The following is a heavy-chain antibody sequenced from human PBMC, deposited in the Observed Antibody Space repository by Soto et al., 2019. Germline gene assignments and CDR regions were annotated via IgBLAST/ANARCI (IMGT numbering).Heavy chain of an antibody. CDR2: ISDSGGST. CDR3: ASGGSRNRYCDY. CDR1: GFTFTIYA. V-gene: IGHV3-23*01. D-gene: IGHD2-15*01. Sequence: EVQLLESGGGLVQPGGSLRLSCAASGFTFTIYAMSWVRQAPGKGLEWVSAISDSGGSTYYADSVKGRFTISRDNSKNTLYLQMNSLRAEDTAVYYCASGGSRNRYCDYWRQGTLVTVSS. J-gene: IGHJ4*02.